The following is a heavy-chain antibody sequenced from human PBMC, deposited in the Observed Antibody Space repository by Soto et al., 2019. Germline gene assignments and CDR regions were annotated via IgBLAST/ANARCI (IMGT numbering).Heavy chain of an antibody. CDR2: IWYDGSNK. V-gene: IGHV3-33*01. J-gene: IGHJ6*02. CDR1: GFTFSSYG. Sequence: GGSLRLSCAASGFTFSSYGMHWVRQAPGKGLEWVAVIWYDGSNKYYADSVKGRFTISRDNSKNTLYLQMNSLRAEDTAVYYCARDVFSGHGGYYYYGMDVWGQGTTVTVSS. D-gene: IGHD2-15*01. CDR3: ARDVFSGHGGYYYYGMDV.